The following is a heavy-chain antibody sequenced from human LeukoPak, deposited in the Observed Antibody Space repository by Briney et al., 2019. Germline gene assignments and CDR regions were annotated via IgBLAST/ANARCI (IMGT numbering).Heavy chain of an antibody. CDR2: IYTSGST. CDR1: GGSISSGRYY. Sequence: PSETLSLTCTVSGGSISSGRYYWRWLRQPAGTGLEWLGRIYTSGSTNYNPSLKSRVTISVDTSKNQFSLKLSSVTAADTAVYYCARANADFWSGYYRTDAFDIWGQGTMVTVSS. D-gene: IGHD3-3*01. V-gene: IGHV4-61*02. CDR3: ARANADFWSGYYRTDAFDI. J-gene: IGHJ3*02.